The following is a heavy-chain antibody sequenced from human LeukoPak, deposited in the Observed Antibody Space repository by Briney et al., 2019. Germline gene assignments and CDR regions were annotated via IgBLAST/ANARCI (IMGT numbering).Heavy chain of an antibody. D-gene: IGHD3-22*01. Sequence: SETLSLTCTVSGGSISSYYWSWIRQPPGKGLEWIGYIYYSGSTNYNPSLKSRVTISVDTSKNQFSLKLSSVTAADTAVYYCAGGYYYDSSGSRDAFDIWGQGTMVTVSS. V-gene: IGHV4-59*01. CDR3: AGGYYYDSSGSRDAFDI. CDR2: IYYSGST. J-gene: IGHJ3*02. CDR1: GGSISSYY.